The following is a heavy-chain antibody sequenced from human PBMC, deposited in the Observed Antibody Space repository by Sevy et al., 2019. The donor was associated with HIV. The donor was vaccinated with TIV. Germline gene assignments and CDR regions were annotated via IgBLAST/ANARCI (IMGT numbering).Heavy chain of an antibody. CDR2: IKKDGSEK. D-gene: IGHD1-26*01. CDR1: GFTFSNFW. V-gene: IGHV3-7*03. CDR3: ARDCNSASCLWGLDV. J-gene: IGHJ6*02. Sequence: GGSLRLSCAGSGFTFSNFWMTWVRQGPGKGLEWVANIKKDGSEKYYMDSVKGRFIISRDNAKNSLYLQMNSLRAEDTAVYYCARDCNSASCLWGLDVWGQWTTVTVSS.